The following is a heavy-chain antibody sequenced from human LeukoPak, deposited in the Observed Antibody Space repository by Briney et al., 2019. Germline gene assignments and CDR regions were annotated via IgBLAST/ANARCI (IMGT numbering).Heavy chain of an antibody. D-gene: IGHD2-15*01. CDR2: ISSSGSTI. CDR1: GFTFSSYE. V-gene: IGHV3-48*03. Sequence: GGSLRLSCAASGFTFSSYEMNWVRQAPGKGLEWVSYISSSGSTIYYADSVKGRFTISRDNAKSSLYLQMNSLRAEDTAVYYCARGPSLVVVAAGENWFDPWGQGTLVTVSS. CDR3: ARGPSLVVVAAGENWFDP. J-gene: IGHJ5*02.